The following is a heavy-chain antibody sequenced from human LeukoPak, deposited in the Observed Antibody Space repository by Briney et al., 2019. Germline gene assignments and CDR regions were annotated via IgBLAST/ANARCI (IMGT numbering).Heavy chain of an antibody. D-gene: IGHD6-13*01. CDR1: GFSFSNYG. J-gene: IGHJ4*02. Sequence: PGGSLRLSCAGAGFSFSNYGMHWVRQAPGKGLEWVAVISYGGGTTYYAALVKGPFTIARNNSRNTLFLQMDILRPERTVVFYCAKEGTARISTWYDNWGQGTLVTVS. CDR2: ISYGGGTT. V-gene: IGHV3-30*05. CDR3: AKEGTARISTWYDN.